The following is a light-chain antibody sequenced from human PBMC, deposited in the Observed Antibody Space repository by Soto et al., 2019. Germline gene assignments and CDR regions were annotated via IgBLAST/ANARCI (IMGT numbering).Light chain of an antibody. V-gene: IGLV2-8*01. CDR3: SSYAGSSNWV. Sequence: QSALTQPPSASGSPGQSVTISCTGTSSDVGGYDYVSWYQQEPGKAPKVMIYEVSQRPSGVPDRYSGSKSGNTACLTVSGLQAEDEAVYYGSSYAGSSNWVFGGGTKLTVL. CDR1: SSDVGGYDY. J-gene: IGLJ3*02. CDR2: EVS.